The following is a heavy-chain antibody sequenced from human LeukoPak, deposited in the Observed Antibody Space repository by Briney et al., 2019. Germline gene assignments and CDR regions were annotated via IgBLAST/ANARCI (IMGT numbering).Heavy chain of an antibody. J-gene: IGHJ4*02. CDR2: IYPGDSDT. V-gene: IGHV5-51*01. CDR3: ARTGEEGIAVAGTQI. D-gene: IGHD6-19*01. CDR1: GYSFTSYW. Sequence: ESLKISCKGSGYSFTSYWIGWVRQMPGKGLEWMGIIYPGDSDTRYSPSFQGQVTISADKSISTAYLQWSSLKASDTAMYYCARTGEEGIAVAGTQIWGQGTLVTVSS.